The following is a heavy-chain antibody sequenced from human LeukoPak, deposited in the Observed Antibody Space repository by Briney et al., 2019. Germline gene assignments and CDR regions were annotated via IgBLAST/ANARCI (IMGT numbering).Heavy chain of an antibody. J-gene: IGHJ4*02. CDR2: IYYSGST. Sequence: SETLSLTCTVSGGSISSYYWSWIRQPPGKGLEWIGYIYYSGSTNYNPSLKSRVTISVDTSKNQFSLKPSSVTAADTAVYYCARVPHISYGLCYFDYWGQGTLATVSS. CDR3: ARVPHISYGLCYFDY. CDR1: GGSISSYY. D-gene: IGHD5-18*01. V-gene: IGHV4-59*01.